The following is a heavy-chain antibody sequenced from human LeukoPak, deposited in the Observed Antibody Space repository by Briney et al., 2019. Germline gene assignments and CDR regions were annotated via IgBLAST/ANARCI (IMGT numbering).Heavy chain of an antibody. CDR1: GFTFSSYW. J-gene: IGHJ4*02. CDR2: INTGGSST. D-gene: IGHD1-14*01. CDR3: ARSNQADDY. V-gene: IGHV3-74*01. Sequence: GGSLRLSCAASGFTFSSYWMHWVRQVPGKGLVWVARINTGGSSTTYADSVKGRFTISRDNAKNMLYLQMDSLRDEDTGVCYCARSNQADDYWGQGTLVTVSS.